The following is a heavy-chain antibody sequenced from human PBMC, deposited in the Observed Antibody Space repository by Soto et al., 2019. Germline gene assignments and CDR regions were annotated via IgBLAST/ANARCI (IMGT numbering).Heavy chain of an antibody. Sequence: QVQLVESGGGVVQPGKSLRLSCAASGFTFSSYAMHWARQAPGKGLEWVTVISIRGGDEYYAESVRGRFTISRDDSKNTLYLQMDSLRVEDTAVYYCARGTIVARHHLDYWGQGTLVTVSS. J-gene: IGHJ4*02. D-gene: IGHD6-6*01. CDR2: ISIRGGDE. CDR3: ARGTIVARHHLDY. V-gene: IGHV3-30*03. CDR1: GFTFSSYA.